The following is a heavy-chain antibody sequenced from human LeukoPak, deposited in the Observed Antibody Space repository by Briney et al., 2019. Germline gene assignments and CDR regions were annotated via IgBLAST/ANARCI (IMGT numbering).Heavy chain of an antibody. V-gene: IGHV4-31*03. Sequence: SETLSLTCTVYAGSISSGGYYWSGIRQHPGKDLEWIGYIYYSGSPYYNPSLRNRVTISLDTSKNQFSLKLSSVTAADTAVYYCARDRKGYPLDYWGQGTLVTVSS. CDR3: ARDRKGYPLDY. CDR1: AGSISSGGYY. J-gene: IGHJ4*02. CDR2: IYYSGSP. D-gene: IGHD6-13*01.